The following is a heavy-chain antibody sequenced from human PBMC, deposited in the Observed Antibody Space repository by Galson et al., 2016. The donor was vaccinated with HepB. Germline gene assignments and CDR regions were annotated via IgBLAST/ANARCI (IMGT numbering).Heavy chain of an antibody. D-gene: IGHD5-24*01. CDR1: GFIFSNFG. CDR3: GGYNDYKAYDY. J-gene: IGHJ4*02. CDR2: ISYDGRKK. V-gene: IGHV3-30*04. Sequence: SLRLSCAASGFIFSNFGMHWVRQAPGKGLEWVALISYDGRKKYYADSVKGRFTISRDNSKNTYLQMNSLRAEDTAVYYCGGYNDYKAYDYWGQGTLVTVSS.